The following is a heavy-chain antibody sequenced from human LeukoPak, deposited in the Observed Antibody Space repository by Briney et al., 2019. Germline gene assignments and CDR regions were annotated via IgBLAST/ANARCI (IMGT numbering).Heavy chain of an antibody. V-gene: IGHV4-61*02. D-gene: IGHD4-17*01. J-gene: IGHJ6*02. Sequence: SQTLSLTCSVSGGSTSSGSYYWSWIRQPAGKGLEWIGRIYTSGSTDYNPSLESRVTISIDTSKNQVSLKLSSVTAADTAVYYCARATTVPTRWDYYYYGMDVWGQGTTVTVSS. CDR2: IYTSGST. CDR3: ARATTVPTRWDYYYYGMDV. CDR1: GGSTSSGSYY.